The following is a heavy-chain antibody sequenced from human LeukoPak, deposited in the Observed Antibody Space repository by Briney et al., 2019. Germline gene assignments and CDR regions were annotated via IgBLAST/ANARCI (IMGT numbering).Heavy chain of an antibody. CDR1: GFTFSRYW. D-gene: IGHD3-16*01. V-gene: IGHV3-9*01. J-gene: IGHJ4*02. CDR3: AKASGLLWSYFDY. Sequence: GGSLRLSCEASGFTFSRYWMHWVRQAPGKGLEWVSAISWNSDSIDYADSVKGRFTISRDNAKNSLYLQMNSLRAEDTALYYCAKASGLLWSYFDYWGQGTLVTVSS. CDR2: ISWNSDSI.